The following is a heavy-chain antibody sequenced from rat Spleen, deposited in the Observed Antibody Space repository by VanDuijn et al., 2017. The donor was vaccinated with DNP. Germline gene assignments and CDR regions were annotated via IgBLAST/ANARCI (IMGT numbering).Heavy chain of an antibody. CDR2: ITNTGDST. Sequence: EVLLVESDGGLVQPGRSLKLSCAVSGFTFSDFYMAWVRQAPTKGLEWVATITNTGDSTYYSDSVKGRFTISRDNAKITLYLQMNSLRSEDTATYHCTRERRITVATTDYFDYWGQGVMVTVSS. CDR3: TRERRITVATTDYFDY. V-gene: IGHV5-20*01. J-gene: IGHJ2*01. CDR1: GFTFSDFY. D-gene: IGHD1-3*01.